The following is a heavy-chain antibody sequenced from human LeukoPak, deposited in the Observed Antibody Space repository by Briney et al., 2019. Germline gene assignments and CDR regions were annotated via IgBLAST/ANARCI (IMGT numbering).Heavy chain of an antibody. CDR3: ARGGPGIAVAGSYYYGMDV. J-gene: IGHJ6*02. Sequence: GGSLRLSCAASGFTFSSYAMSWVRQAPGKGLEWVSAISGSGGSTYYADSVKGRFTISRDNSKNTLYLQMNSLRAEDTAVYYCARGGPGIAVAGSYYYGMDVWGQGTTVTVSS. CDR1: GFTFSSYA. V-gene: IGHV3-23*01. CDR2: ISGSGGST. D-gene: IGHD6-19*01.